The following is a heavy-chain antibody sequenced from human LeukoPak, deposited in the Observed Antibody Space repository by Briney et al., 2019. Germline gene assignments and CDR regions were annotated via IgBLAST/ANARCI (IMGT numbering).Heavy chain of an antibody. D-gene: IGHD2-2*02. V-gene: IGHV4-39*01. J-gene: IGHJ4*02. CDR3: ARAIVVPAAIYYFDY. Sequence: SETLSLTCTVSGGSISSSSYYWGWIRQPPGKGLEWIGSIYYSGSTYYNPSLKSRVTISVDTSKNQFSLKLSSVTAADTAVYYCARAIVVPAAIYYFDYWGQGTLVTVSS. CDR1: GGSISSSSYY. CDR2: IYYSGST.